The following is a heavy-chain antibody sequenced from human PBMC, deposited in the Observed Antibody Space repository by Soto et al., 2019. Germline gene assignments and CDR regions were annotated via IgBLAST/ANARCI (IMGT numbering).Heavy chain of an antibody. CDR1: GYSFTSYW. D-gene: IGHD6-13*01. CDR2: IYPGDSDT. J-gene: IGHJ6*02. V-gene: IGHV5-51*01. Sequence: GESLKISCKGSGYSFTSYWIGWVRQMPGKGLEWMGIIYPGDSDTRYSPSFQGQVTISADKSISTAYLQWSSLKASDTAMYYCARPAYSSSWYGRYYYYGMDVWGQGTLVTVSS. CDR3: ARPAYSSSWYGRYYYYGMDV.